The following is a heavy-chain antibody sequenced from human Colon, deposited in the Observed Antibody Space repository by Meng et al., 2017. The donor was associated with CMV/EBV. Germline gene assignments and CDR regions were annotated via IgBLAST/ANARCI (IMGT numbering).Heavy chain of an antibody. D-gene: IGHD1-26*01. Sequence: GGSLRLSCAASGFTFSDYGMTWVRQPPGKGLEWVSTIVSSSTYIFFADSVKGRFTISRDNAKNSLYLQMNSLRAEDTALYYCAKDVRGSWDYFDYWGQGTLVTVSS. J-gene: IGHJ4*02. V-gene: IGHV3-21*04. CDR3: AKDVRGSWDYFDY. CDR2: IVSSSTYI. CDR1: GFTFSDYG.